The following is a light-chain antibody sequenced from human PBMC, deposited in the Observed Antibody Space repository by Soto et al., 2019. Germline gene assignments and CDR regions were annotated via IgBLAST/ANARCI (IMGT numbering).Light chain of an antibody. V-gene: IGKV3-15*01. CDR1: QSVNSN. J-gene: IGKJ4*01. CDR2: GAS. CDR3: QQYASSPALT. Sequence: EIVMTQSPATLSVSPGERATLSCRASQSVNSNLAWYQQKPGQAPRLLMYGASTRATGIPGRFSGSGSGTEFTLTISSLQSEDFAVYYCQQYASSPALTFGGGTKVDIK.